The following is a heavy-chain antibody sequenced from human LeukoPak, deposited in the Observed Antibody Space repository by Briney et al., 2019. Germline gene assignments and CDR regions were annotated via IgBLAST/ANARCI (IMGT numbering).Heavy chain of an antibody. CDR3: ARDHDWGFDY. D-gene: IGHD7-27*01. J-gene: IGHJ4*02. Sequence: GSLRLSCAASGFPFSSYSINWVRRAPGKGLEWVSYTHIDTDTTWYADSVKGRFTISRDNAKNSLYLQMNSLRVEDTALYYCARDHDWGFDYWGQGTLVTVSS. CDR2: THIDTDTT. CDR1: GFPFSSYS. V-gene: IGHV3-48*01.